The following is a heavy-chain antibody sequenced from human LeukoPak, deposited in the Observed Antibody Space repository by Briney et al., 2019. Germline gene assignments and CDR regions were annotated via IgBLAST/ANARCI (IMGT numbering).Heavy chain of an antibody. CDR1: GSSINSFY. D-gene: IGHD6-19*01. V-gene: IGHV4-59*12. CDR2: IYHSGST. Sequence: SETLSLTCTVSGSSINSFYWNWFRQTPGKGQEWIGYIYHSGSTNYNPSLKSRVTISVDTSKNQFSLKLSSVTAADTAVYYCAREFSGWYYFDYWGQGTLVTVSS. J-gene: IGHJ4*02. CDR3: AREFSGWYYFDY.